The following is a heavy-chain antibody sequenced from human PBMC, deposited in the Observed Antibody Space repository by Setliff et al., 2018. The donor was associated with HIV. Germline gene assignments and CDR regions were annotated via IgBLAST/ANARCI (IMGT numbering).Heavy chain of an antibody. CDR2: IFHSGSS. CDR3: ARGTLYYDYVWGTPFPFDY. D-gene: IGHD3-16*01. J-gene: IGHJ4*02. V-gene: IGHV4-38-2*02. Sequence: PSETLSLTCTVFGYSISSGYYWGWIRQPPGKGLEWIGSIFHSGSSYYNPSLKSRVTISVVTSKNQFSLKLSSVTAADTAVYYCARGTLYYDYVWGTPFPFDYWGQGTLVTVS. CDR1: GYSISSGYY.